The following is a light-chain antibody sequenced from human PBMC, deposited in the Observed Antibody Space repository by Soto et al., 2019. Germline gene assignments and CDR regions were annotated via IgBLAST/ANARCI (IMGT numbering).Light chain of an antibody. Sequence: EIVLTQSPATLSLSPGERATLSCRASQSVSSYLAWYQQKPGQAPRLLIYDASNRATGIPVRFSGSGSETDFTLTISSLEPEDILVYYCQQRSNWPLTFGGGSKLEIK. CDR3: QQRSNWPLT. CDR2: DAS. J-gene: IGKJ4*01. V-gene: IGKV3-11*01. CDR1: QSVSSY.